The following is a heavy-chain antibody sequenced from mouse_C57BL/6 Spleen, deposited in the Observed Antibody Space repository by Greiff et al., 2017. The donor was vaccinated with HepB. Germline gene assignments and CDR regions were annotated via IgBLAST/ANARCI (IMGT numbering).Heavy chain of an antibody. V-gene: IGHV1-15*01. CDR3: TRRSLYDGYYGYAMDY. CDR2: IDPETGGT. Sequence: QVQLQQSGAELVRPGASVTLSCKASGYTFTDYEMHWVKQTPVHGLEWIGAIDPETGGTAYNQKFKGKAILTADKSSSTAYMELRSLTSEDSAVYYCTRRSLYDGYYGYAMDYWGQGTSVTVSS. D-gene: IGHD2-3*01. CDR1: GYTFTDYE. J-gene: IGHJ4*01.